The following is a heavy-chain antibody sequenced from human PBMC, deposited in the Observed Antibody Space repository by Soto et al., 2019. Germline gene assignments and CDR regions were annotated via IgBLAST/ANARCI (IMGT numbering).Heavy chain of an antibody. CDR1: GGTFNSYG. CDR2: IIPLYGTV. CDR3: ARVRVIRGVIPSHFGL. D-gene: IGHD3-10*01. Sequence: QAHLAQSGAEVKKPGSSVTVSCKASGGTFNSYGISWVRQAPGQGLDWMGVIIPLYGTVNYAQKFQGRVSITADNSTSTAYMELNSLRSDDTAVYYCARVRVIRGVIPSHFGLWGQGTQVTVSS. J-gene: IGHJ4*02. V-gene: IGHV1-69*06.